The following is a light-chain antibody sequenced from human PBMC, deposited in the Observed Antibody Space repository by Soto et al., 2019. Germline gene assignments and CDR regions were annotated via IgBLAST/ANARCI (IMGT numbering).Light chain of an antibody. CDR1: QSVGTS. V-gene: IGKV1-5*01. J-gene: IGKJ1*01. CDR2: DVS. Sequence: DIQMTQSPSTLSASVGDRVTITCRASQSVGTSLAWYQQKPGKAPNPLIYDVSTLGSGVPSRFSGTGSGTAFSLTISSLQPDDIATYYCQQYEGYSPTFGQGTK. CDR3: QQYEGYSPT.